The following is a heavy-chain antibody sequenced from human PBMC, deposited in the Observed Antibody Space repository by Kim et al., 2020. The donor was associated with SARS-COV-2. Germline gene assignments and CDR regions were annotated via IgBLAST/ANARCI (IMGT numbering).Heavy chain of an antibody. J-gene: IGHJ4*02. CDR1: GGSISSGGYY. CDR3: AIASGGYDPLFDY. D-gene: IGHD5-12*01. Sequence: SESLSLTCTVSGGSISSGGYYWSWTRQHPGKGLEWIGYIYYSGSTYYNPSHKSRVTISVDTAKNQFSLMLSSVTAADAAVYYCAIASGGYDPLFDYWGQGTLVTVSS. CDR2: IYYSGST. V-gene: IGHV4-31*03.